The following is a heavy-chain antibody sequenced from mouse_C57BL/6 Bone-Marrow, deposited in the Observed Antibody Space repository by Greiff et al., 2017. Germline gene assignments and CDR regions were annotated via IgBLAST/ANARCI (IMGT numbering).Heavy chain of an antibody. J-gene: IGHJ2*01. CDR3: ARIAINYYGLFDY. Sequence: QVTLKVSGPGILQPSQTLSLTCSFSGFSLSTFGMGVGWIRQPSGKGLEWLAHIWWDDDTYFNPALKSRLTIPKDSSKNQVFLKIANVDTADTATYYCARIAINYYGLFDYWGQGTTLTVSS. CDR1: GFSLSTFGMG. D-gene: IGHD1-2*01. CDR2: IWWDDDT. V-gene: IGHV8-8*01.